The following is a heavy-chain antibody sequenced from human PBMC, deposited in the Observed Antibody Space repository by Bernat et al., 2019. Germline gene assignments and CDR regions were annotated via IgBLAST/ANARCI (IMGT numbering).Heavy chain of an antibody. D-gene: IGHD3-22*01. CDR2: IYYSGST. CDR1: GGSISSSSYY. Sequence: QLQLQESGPGLVKPSETLSLTCTVSGGSISSSSYYWGWIRQPPGKWLEWIGSIYYSGSTYYNPSLKSRVTISVDTSKNQFSLKLSSVTAADTAVYYCARRGSSGYYLYYFDYWGQGTLVTVSS. J-gene: IGHJ4*02. CDR3: ARRGSSGYYLYYFDY. V-gene: IGHV4-39*01.